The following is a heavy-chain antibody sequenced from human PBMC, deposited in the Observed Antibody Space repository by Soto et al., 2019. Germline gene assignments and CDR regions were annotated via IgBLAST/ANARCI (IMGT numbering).Heavy chain of an antibody. CDR3: ARCPYSSSSSLGWFDP. D-gene: IGHD6-6*01. Sequence: QVQLVQSGAEVKKPGSSVKVSCKASGGTFSSYAISWVRQAPGQGLEGMGGIIPIFGTANYAQKFQGRVTIPADKSTSTAYMELSSLRSEDTAVYYCARCPYSSSSSLGWFDPWGQGTLVTVSS. CDR2: IIPIFGTA. V-gene: IGHV1-69*06. CDR1: GGTFSSYA. J-gene: IGHJ5*02.